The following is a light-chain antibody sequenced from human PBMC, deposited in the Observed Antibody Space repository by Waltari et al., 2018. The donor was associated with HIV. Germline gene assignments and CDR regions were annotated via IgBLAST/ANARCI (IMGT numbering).Light chain of an antibody. Sequence: QSALTQPASVSGSPGQSITISCTRTSSDVATYKLVSWYQQHPGKAPKLMIYEVSKRPSGVSDRFSGSKSGDMASLTISGLQAEDEADYYCCSYVSNVIFGGGTKLTVL. J-gene: IGLJ2*01. CDR2: EVS. CDR1: SSDVATYKL. V-gene: IGLV2-23*02. CDR3: CSYVSNVI.